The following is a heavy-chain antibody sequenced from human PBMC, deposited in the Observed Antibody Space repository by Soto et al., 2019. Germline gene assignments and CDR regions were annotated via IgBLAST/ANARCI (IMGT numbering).Heavy chain of an antibody. CDR3: AKESMPEHYGDTLFDY. D-gene: IGHD4-17*01. V-gene: IGHV3-23*01. Sequence: EVQLLESGGTLVQPGGSLRLSCVASGFSFSNYALSWVRQAPGKGLEWVSTFSAGGRTYYADSVKGRFTIARDSSQNTVHRQISDLRPEDTAVYYCAKESMPEHYGDTLFDYWGQGTRVTVSS. CDR2: FSAGGRT. CDR1: GFSFSNYA. J-gene: IGHJ4*02.